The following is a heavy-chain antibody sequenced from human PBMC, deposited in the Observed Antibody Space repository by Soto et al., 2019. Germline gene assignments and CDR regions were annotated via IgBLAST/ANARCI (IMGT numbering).Heavy chain of an antibody. D-gene: IGHD1-7*01. J-gene: IGHJ4*02. Sequence: SETLSLTCAVSGGSFTSNNWWTWVRQPPGQGLEWIGEIYRTGRTNYNPSLKSRVTISLDKSVNQFSLKVTALTAADTAVYYCASRDPGTSVDYWGQGTLVTVSS. V-gene: IGHV4-4*02. CDR2: IYRTGRT. CDR1: GGSFTSNNW. CDR3: ASRDPGTSVDY.